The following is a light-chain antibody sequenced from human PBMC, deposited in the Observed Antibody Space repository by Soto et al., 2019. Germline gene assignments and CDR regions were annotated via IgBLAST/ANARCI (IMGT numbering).Light chain of an antibody. CDR1: QSVSSY. Sequence: EIVLTQSPATLSLSPGERATLSFRASQSVSSYLAWYQQNPGQAPRLLIYDASNRATGIPARFSGSGSGTDFTLTISSLEPEDFAVYYCQQRSNWPPTFGRGTKVDIK. J-gene: IGKJ1*01. CDR3: QQRSNWPPT. CDR2: DAS. V-gene: IGKV3-11*01.